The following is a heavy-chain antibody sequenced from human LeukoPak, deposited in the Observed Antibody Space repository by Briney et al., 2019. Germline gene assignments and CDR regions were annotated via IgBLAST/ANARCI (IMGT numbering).Heavy chain of an antibody. V-gene: IGHV3-33*01. D-gene: IGHD3-3*01. J-gene: IGHJ4*02. CDR2: IWYDGSNK. Sequence: GKSLRLSCAASGFSFSRYGMHWVRQAPGKGLEWVAVIWYDGSNKYYADSVKGRFTISRDNAKNSLYLQMNSLRAEDTAVYYCARDIKGYDFWSGPSGDYWGQGTLVTVSS. CDR1: GFSFSRYG. CDR3: ARDIKGYDFWSGPSGDY.